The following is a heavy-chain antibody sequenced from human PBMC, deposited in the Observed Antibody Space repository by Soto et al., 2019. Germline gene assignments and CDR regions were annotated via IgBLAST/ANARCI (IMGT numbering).Heavy chain of an antibody. J-gene: IGHJ4*02. CDR2: INPNSGGT. CDR3: ASAAVTGTAGLDF. V-gene: IGHV1-2*02. D-gene: IGHD6-19*01. CDR1: GYTFSGFY. Sequence: QVLLLQSGAEVKKPGASVKVSCKASGYTFSGFYMHWVRQAPGQGLEWMGWINPNSGGTKSAEKFQGRVTMTRDTSISTAYMDQSRLTSDDTAVYYCASAAVTGTAGLDFWGQGTQVTVSS.